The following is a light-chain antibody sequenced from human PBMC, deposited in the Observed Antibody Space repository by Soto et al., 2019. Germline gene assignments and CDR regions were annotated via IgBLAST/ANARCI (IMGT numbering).Light chain of an antibody. J-gene: IGKJ5*01. CDR2: GVS. V-gene: IGKV3-20*01. CDR3: QQYANSPIN. CDR1: QPVSSNF. Sequence: ELVLTQSPGTLSLSPVESAALSCRASQPVSSNFLAWYQQKPGQAPRLLIYGVSSRASGIPDRFFGSGSGTDFTLTINRLEPEDFAVYYCQQYANSPINFGQGTRLEIK.